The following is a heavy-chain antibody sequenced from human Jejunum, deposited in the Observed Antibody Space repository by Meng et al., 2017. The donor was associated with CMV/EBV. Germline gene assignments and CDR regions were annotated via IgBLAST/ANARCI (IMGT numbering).Heavy chain of an antibody. CDR1: GYTVTEYY. V-gene: IGHV1-2*02. CDR2: INTKTGEK. J-gene: IGHJ4*02. Sequence: GYTVTEYYIQWVRQANGQGLEWMGWINTKTGEKKYTQKLQGRVTLTRDMSINTVYMEMTRLSSDDTAMYYCAKDAGSFLDYFFDFWGQGTRVTVSS. CDR3: AKDAGSFLDYFFDF. D-gene: IGHD1-26*01.